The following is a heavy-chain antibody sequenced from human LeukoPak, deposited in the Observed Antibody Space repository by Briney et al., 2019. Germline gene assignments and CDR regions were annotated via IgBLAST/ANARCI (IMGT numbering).Heavy chain of an antibody. Sequence: GGSLRLSCAASGFTFSSYAMSWVRQAPGKGLEWVSAISGSGGSTYYADSVKGRFTISRDNSKNTLYLQMNSLRAEDTAVYYCAKGGAVSSKSITMIRGTRRYYYYMDVWGRGTTVTISS. CDR3: AKGGAVSSKSITMIRGTRRYYYYMDV. V-gene: IGHV3-23*01. CDR1: GFTFSSYA. D-gene: IGHD3-10*01. J-gene: IGHJ6*03. CDR2: ISGSGGST.